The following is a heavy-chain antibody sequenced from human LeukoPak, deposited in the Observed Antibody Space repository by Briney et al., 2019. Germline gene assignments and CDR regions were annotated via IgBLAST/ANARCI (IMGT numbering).Heavy chain of an antibody. CDR3: ARSTQGALEWLLDY. V-gene: IGHV1-69*05. Sequence: SVKVSCKASGGTFSSYAISWVRRAPGQGLEWMGGIIPIFGTANYAQKFQGRVTITTDESTSTAYMELSSLRSEDTAVYYCARSTQGALEWLLDYWGQGTLVTVSS. D-gene: IGHD3-3*01. CDR1: GGTFSSYA. CDR2: IIPIFGTA. J-gene: IGHJ4*02.